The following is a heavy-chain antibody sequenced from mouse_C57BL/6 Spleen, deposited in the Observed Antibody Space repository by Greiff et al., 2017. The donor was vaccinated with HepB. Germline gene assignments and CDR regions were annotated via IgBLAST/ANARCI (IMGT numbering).Heavy chain of an antibody. Sequence: VKLMESGAELARPGASVKLSCKASGYTFTSYGISWVKQRTGQGLEWIGEIYPRSGNTYYNEKFKGKATLTADKSSSTAYMELRSLTSEDSAVYFCARGGLLRRWEAMDYWGQGTSVTVSS. CDR1: GYTFTSYG. J-gene: IGHJ4*01. CDR3: ARGGLLRRWEAMDY. CDR2: IYPRSGNT. V-gene: IGHV1-81*01. D-gene: IGHD1-1*01.